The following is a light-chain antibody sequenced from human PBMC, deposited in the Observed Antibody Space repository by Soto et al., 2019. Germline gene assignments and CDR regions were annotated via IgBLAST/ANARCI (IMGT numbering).Light chain of an antibody. Sequence: QSALTQPRSVSGSPGQSVTISCTGTGSDVGGYNYVSWYQQYPGKAPKVMIYDVSKRPAGVPDRFSGSKSGNTASLTISGLQAEDEADYYCCSYAGSYTYVFGTGTKVTVL. V-gene: IGLV2-11*01. J-gene: IGLJ1*01. CDR2: DVS. CDR3: CSYAGSYTYV. CDR1: GSDVGGYNY.